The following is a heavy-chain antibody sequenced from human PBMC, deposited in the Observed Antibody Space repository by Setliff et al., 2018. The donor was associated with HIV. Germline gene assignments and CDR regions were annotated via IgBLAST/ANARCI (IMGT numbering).Heavy chain of an antibody. CDR2: ISSNIIYI. Sequence: GGSLRLSCAASGFTLSTYTMNWVRQAPGKGLEWISSISSNIIYIYYADSVRGRFTISRDNAKNSLYLQMNSLRVEDTAVYYCARTSTATGTTLNWFDPWGQGILVTVSS. J-gene: IGHJ5*02. V-gene: IGHV3-21*01. CDR1: GFTLSTYT. D-gene: IGHD1-1*01. CDR3: ARTSTATGTTLNWFDP.